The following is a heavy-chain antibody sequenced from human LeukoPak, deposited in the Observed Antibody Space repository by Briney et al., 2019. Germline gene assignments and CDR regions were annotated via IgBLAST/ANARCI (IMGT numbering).Heavy chain of an antibody. CDR2: IYYSGST. Sequence: SETLSLTCTVSGGSISSGDYYWSWIRQPPGKGLEGIGYIYYSGSTYYNPSLKSRVTISVDTSKNQFSLKLSSVTAADTAVYYCAGGPVTIFGVVTPAYWGQGTLVTVSS. CDR3: AGGPVTIFGVVTPAY. CDR1: GGSISSGDYY. D-gene: IGHD3-3*01. J-gene: IGHJ4*02. V-gene: IGHV4-30-4*02.